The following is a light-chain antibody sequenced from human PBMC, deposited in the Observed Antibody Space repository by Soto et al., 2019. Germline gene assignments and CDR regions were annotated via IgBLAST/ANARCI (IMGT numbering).Light chain of an antibody. Sequence: QSVLTQPASVSGSPGQSITISCTGTSSDVGAYDYVSWYQQRPDKAPKLMIYEVSNRPSGVSNRFSGSKSVNTATLTISGLQAEDEADYSCSSYTSSSTRVFGTGTKVTVL. CDR3: SSYTSSSTRV. J-gene: IGLJ1*01. CDR2: EVS. V-gene: IGLV2-14*03. CDR1: SSDVGAYDY.